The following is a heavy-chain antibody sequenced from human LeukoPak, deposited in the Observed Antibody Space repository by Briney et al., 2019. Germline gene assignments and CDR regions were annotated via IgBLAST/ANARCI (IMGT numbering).Heavy chain of an antibody. CDR1: GGSISRTTYY. CDR2: IYYSGST. Sequence: SETLSLTCTVSGGSISRTTYYWGWIRQPPGKGLEWIGSIYYSGSTHYNPSLKSRVTISVDTSKNQFSLNLTSVTAADTAVYYCARHNEMANLNPFDYWGQGTLVTVSS. J-gene: IGHJ4*02. CDR3: ARHNEMANLNPFDY. V-gene: IGHV4-39*01. D-gene: IGHD5-24*01.